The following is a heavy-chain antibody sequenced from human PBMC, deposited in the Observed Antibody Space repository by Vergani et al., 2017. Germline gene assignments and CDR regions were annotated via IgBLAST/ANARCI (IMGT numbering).Heavy chain of an antibody. D-gene: IGHD3-10*01. J-gene: IGHJ4*02. V-gene: IGHV3-23*04. CDR1: GFTVSSNY. CDR3: AKDQGGSGSYYMPPGY. Sequence: EVQLVETGGGLIQPGGSLRLSCAASGFTVSSNYMSWVRQAPGKGLEWVSAISGSGGSTYYADSVKGRFTISRDNSKNTLYLQMNSLRAEDTAVYYCAKDQGGSGSYYMPPGYWGQGTLVTVSS. CDR2: ISGSGGST.